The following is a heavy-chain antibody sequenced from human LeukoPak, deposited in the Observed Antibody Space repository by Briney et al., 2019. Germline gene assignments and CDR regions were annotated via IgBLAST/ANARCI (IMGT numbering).Heavy chain of an antibody. Sequence: GASVKVSCKASGYTFTSYAMNWVRQAPGQGLEWMGWINTNTGNPTYAQGFTGRFVFSLDTSVSTAYLQISSLKAEDTAVYYCARDSRSRLRVVPAAIGYWGQGTLVTVSS. J-gene: IGHJ4*02. CDR1: GYTFTSYA. CDR2: INTNTGNP. D-gene: IGHD2-2*01. V-gene: IGHV7-4-1*02. CDR3: ARDSRSRLRVVPAAIGY.